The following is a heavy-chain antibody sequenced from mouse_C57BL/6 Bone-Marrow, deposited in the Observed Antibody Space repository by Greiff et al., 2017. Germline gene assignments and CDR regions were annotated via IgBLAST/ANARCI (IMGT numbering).Heavy chain of an antibody. V-gene: IGHV7-1*01. J-gene: IGHJ4*01. CDR3: ARDACYDYCAMDY. Sequence: EVHLVESGGGLVQSGRSLRLSCATSGFTFSDFYMEWVRQAPGKGLEWIAASRNKANDYTTEYSASVKGRFIVSRDTSQSILYLQMNALRAEDTAIYSCARDACYDYCAMDYWGQGTSVTVSS. CDR2: SRNKANDYTT. CDR1: GFTFSDFY.